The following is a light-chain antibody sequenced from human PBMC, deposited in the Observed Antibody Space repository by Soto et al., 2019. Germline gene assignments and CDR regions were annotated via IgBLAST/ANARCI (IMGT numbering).Light chain of an antibody. V-gene: IGKV1-33*01. CDR1: QDVGKH. CDR2: EAS. CDR3: QQYDNLPQLT. Sequence: DIQMTQSPSSLSASVGDRVTISCQASQDVGKHLNWYQQRPGKAPKILIYEASNLATGVPSRFSASGSGTQFTFSIRSLPPEDIGTYYCQQYDNLPQLTFGAGTKVEI. J-gene: IGKJ4*01.